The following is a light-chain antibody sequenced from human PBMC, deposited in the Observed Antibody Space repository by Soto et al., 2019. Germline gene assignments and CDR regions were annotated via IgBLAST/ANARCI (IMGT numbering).Light chain of an antibody. J-gene: IGLJ1*01. V-gene: IGLV2-8*01. CDR3: SSYAGSSNV. CDR2: EVN. CDR1: SGDVGGYNY. Sequence: QSVLTQPPSASGSPGQSVAISCTGTSGDVGGYNYVSWYQQHPGKAPKLMIYEVNKRPSGVPDRFSGSKSGNTASLTVSGLQAEDEADYYCSSYAGSSNVFXTGTNLTVL.